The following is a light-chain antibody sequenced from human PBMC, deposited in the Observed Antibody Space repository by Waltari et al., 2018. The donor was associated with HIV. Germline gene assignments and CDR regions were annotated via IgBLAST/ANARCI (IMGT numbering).Light chain of an antibody. CDR2: DLS. V-gene: IGKV1-33*01. J-gene: IGKJ3*01. Sequence: DIHLTQSPSSLSAAVGDSVTITCQPSQDISHCLNWFHHKPGRTPQLLLYDLSKLETGVPIRFSGSGSGTEFSRTISSLQPGDIGFFFCQEYVDLRGGFNFGPWTKV. CDR3: QEYVDLRGGFN. CDR1: QDISHC.